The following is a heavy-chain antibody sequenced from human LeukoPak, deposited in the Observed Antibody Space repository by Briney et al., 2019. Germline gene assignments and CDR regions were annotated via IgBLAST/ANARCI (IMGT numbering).Heavy chain of an antibody. V-gene: IGHV3-7*01. D-gene: IGHD6-13*01. Sequence: PGGSLRLSCAASGFTFSRYWMSWVRQAPGKGLEWVANIKQDGGETYYVDSVKGRFTISRDNAKNSLYLQMNSLRAEDTAVYYCARGYFGIAAAGDAFDIWGQGTMVTVSS. J-gene: IGHJ3*02. CDR1: GFTFSRYW. CDR3: ARGYFGIAAAGDAFDI. CDR2: IKQDGGET.